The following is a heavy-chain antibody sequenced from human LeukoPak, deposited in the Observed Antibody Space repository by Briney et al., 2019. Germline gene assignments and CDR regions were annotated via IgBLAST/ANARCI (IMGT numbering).Heavy chain of an antibody. CDR1: GYSISSGYY. CDR3: ARDALGAFDI. Sequence: SETLSLTCTVSGYSISSGYYWGWIRQPPGKGLEWIGSIYHSGSTYYNPSLKSRVTMSVDTSKNQFSLKLSSVTAADTAVYYCARDALGAFDIWGQGTMVTVSS. D-gene: IGHD3-3*02. CDR2: IYHSGST. J-gene: IGHJ3*02. V-gene: IGHV4-38-2*02.